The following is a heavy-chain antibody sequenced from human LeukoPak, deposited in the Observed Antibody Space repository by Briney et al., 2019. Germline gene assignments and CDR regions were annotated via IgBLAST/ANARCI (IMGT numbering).Heavy chain of an antibody. CDR3: ARSSSSWYYGWFDP. V-gene: IGHV4-39*07. CDR1: GGSISSSSYY. J-gene: IGHJ5*02. CDR2: INHSGST. D-gene: IGHD6-13*01. Sequence: PSETLSLTCTVSGGSISSSSYYWSWIRQPPGKGLEWIGEINHSGSTNYNPSLKSRVTISVDTSKNQFSLKLSSVTAADTAVYYCARSSSSWYYGWFDPWGQGTLVTVSS.